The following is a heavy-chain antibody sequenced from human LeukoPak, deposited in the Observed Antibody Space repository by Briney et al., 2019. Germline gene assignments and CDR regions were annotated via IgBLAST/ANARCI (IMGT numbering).Heavy chain of an antibody. J-gene: IGHJ5*02. D-gene: IGHD2-15*01. CDR1: GFTFSSYA. CDR3: ARGALYCSGGSCNNWFDP. Sequence: PGRSLRLSCAASGFTFSSYAVPWVRQAPGKGLEWVAFISFDGGKKYYADSVKGRFTISRDNSKNTLYLQMNNLRAEDTALYYCARGALYCSGGSCNNWFDPWGQGTLVTVSS. V-gene: IGHV3-30*04. CDR2: ISFDGGKK.